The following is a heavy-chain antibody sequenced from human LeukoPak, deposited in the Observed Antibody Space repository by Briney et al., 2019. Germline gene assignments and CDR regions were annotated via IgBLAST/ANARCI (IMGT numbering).Heavy chain of an antibody. CDR1: GFTFSSYG. D-gene: IGHD4-17*01. Sequence: PGRSLRLSCAASGFTFSSYGMHWVRQAPGKGLEWVAVIWYDGSNKYYADSVKGRFTISRDNSKNTLYLQMNSLRAEDTAVYYCARGNDYGVYYFDYWGQGTLVTVSS. CDR2: IWYDGSNK. J-gene: IGHJ4*02. CDR3: ARGNDYGVYYFDY. V-gene: IGHV3-33*01.